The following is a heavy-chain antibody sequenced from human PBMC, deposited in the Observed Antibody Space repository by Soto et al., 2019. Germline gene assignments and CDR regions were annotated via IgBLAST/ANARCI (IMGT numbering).Heavy chain of an antibody. V-gene: IGHV1-46*01. CDR2: INPSGGST. D-gene: IGHD6-13*01. Sequence: QVQLVQSGAEVKKPGASVKVSCKASGYTFTSYYMHWVRQAPGQGLEWMGIINPSGGSTSYAQKFQGRVTMTRDTSTSTVYMELSSLRSEDTAVYYCARGDLQQLVPPNYGMDVWGQGTTVTVSS. CDR3: ARGDLQQLVPPNYGMDV. CDR1: GYTFTSYY. J-gene: IGHJ6*02.